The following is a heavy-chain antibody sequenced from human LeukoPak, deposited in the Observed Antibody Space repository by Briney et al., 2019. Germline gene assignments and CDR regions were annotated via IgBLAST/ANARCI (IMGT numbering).Heavy chain of an antibody. D-gene: IGHD6-13*01. CDR1: GYTFTSYY. Sequence: VASVKVSCKASGYTFTSYYMHWVRQAPGQGLEWMGIINPRGGSTSYAQKFQGRVTMTRDTSTSTVYMELSSLRSADTAVYYCATLVAPTGTGYFDYWGQGTLVTVSS. J-gene: IGHJ4*02. V-gene: IGHV1-46*01. CDR2: INPRGGST. CDR3: ATLVAPTGTGYFDY.